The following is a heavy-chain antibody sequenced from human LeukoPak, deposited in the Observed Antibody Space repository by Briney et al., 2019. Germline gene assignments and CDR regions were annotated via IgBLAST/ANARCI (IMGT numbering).Heavy chain of an antibody. CDR2: IRYDGGNK. J-gene: IGHJ6*03. Sequence: GGSLRLSCAASGFTFSSYGMHWVRQAPGKGLEWVAFIRYDGGNKYHADSVKGRFTISRDNSKNTLSLQMNSLRAEDTAVYYCAKGAGILSPYYMDVWGKGTTVTVSS. CDR3: AKGAGILSPYYMDV. CDR1: GFTFSSYG. V-gene: IGHV3-30*02. D-gene: IGHD2-15*01.